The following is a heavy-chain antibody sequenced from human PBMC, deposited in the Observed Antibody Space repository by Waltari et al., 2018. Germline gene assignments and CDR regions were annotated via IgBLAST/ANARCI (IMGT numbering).Heavy chain of an antibody. V-gene: IGHV4-34*01. D-gene: IGHD3-3*01. CDR1: GGSFSGYY. CDR3: ARGPPTYCDFWRDNYYYYYGMDV. Sequence: QVQLQQWGAGLLKPSETLSLTCAVYGGSFSGYYWSWIRQPPGQGLGWIGEINHSGSTNYNPSIKSRVTISVDTSKNQFSLKLSSVTAADTAVYYCARGPPTYCDFWRDNYYYYYGMDVWGQGTTVTVSS. J-gene: IGHJ6*02. CDR2: INHSGST.